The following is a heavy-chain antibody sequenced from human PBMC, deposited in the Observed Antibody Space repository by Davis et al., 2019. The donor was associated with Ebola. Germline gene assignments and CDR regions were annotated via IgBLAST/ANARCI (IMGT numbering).Heavy chain of an antibody. Sequence: GESLKISCAASGFTFSSYAMSWVRQAPGKGLESVSTISGSGGSTYYADSVKGRFTISRDNSQNTLYLQMNSLRAEDTAVYYCARMGGSAYFDYWGQGTLVTVSS. CDR2: ISGSGGST. CDR3: ARMGGSAYFDY. D-gene: IGHD5-12*01. V-gene: IGHV3-23*01. CDR1: GFTFSSYA. J-gene: IGHJ4*02.